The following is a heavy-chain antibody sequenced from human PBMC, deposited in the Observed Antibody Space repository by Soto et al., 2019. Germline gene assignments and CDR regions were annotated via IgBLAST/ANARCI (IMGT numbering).Heavy chain of an antibody. V-gene: IGHV4-39*07. D-gene: IGHD3-16*01. CDR2: IYYSGST. J-gene: IGHJ6*03. CDR3: AAAVPAEYVFPYYYMDV. Sequence: SETLSLTCTVSGGSISSSSYYWGWIRQPPGKGLEWIGSIYYSGSTHYNPSLKSRVTISVDTSKNQFSLKLSSVTAADTGVYYCAAAVPAEYVFPYYYMDVWGKGTTVTVSS. CDR1: GGSISSSSYY.